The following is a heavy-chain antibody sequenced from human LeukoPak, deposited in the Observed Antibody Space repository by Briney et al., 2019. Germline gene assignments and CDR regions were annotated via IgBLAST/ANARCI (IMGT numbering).Heavy chain of an antibody. J-gene: IGHJ4*02. D-gene: IGHD3-22*01. CDR1: GFTFSSYV. Sequence: PGGSLRLSCAASGFTFSSYVMHWVRQAPGKGLEWVAIISYDGSNEYYADSVKGRFTISRDNAKNSLYLQMNSLRAEDTAVYYCTRGHYYDSSGYYLELGYWGQGTLVTVSS. CDR2: ISYDGSNE. CDR3: TRGHYYDSSGYYLELGY. V-gene: IGHV3-30*04.